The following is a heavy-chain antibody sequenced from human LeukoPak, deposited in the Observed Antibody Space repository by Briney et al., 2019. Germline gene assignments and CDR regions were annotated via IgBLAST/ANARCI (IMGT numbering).Heavy chain of an antibody. D-gene: IGHD5-24*01. J-gene: IGHJ6*03. V-gene: IGHV3-30*02. CDR1: GFTFSSYG. Sequence: GGSLRLSCAASGFTFSSYGMHWVRQAPGKGLEWVAFIRYDGSNKYYADSVPGRFAISRDNSRNTVYLQMNSLRAEDTAVYYCARDTGDGYTPPYYFYYMDVWGKGPTVTVSS. CDR2: IRYDGSNK. CDR3: ARDTGDGYTPPYYFYYMDV.